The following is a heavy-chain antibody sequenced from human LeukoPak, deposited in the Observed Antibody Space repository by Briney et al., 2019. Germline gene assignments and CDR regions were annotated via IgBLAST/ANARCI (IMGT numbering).Heavy chain of an antibody. Sequence: PGGSLRLSCAASGFTFSNGYMNWVRQAGGKGVEWLGRIRSEADGGTTDYATPVKGRFTISRDDSKNTLYLQMDSLKTEDTAVYYCVTPRISDSWGQGTLVAVAS. CDR1: GFTFSNGY. J-gene: IGHJ5*01. D-gene: IGHD2-15*01. V-gene: IGHV3-15*07. CDR3: VTPRISDS. CDR2: IRSEADGGTT.